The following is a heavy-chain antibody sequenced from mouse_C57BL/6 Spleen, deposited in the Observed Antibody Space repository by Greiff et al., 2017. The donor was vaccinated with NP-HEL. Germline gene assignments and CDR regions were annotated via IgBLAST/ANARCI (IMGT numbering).Heavy chain of an antibody. J-gene: IGHJ2*01. CDR2: INPNNSGT. V-gene: IGHV1-26*01. CDR1: GYTFTDYY. D-gene: IGHD3-2*02. CDR3: ARSAQAPFAY. Sequence: EVQLQQSGPELVKPGTSVKISCKASGYTFTDYYMNWVKQSHGKSLEWIGDINPNNSGTSYNQKFKGKATLTVDKSSSTAYMELRSLTSEDSAVYYCARSAQAPFAYWGQGTTLTVSS.